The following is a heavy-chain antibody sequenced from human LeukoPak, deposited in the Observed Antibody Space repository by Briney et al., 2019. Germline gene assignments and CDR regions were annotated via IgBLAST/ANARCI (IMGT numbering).Heavy chain of an antibody. D-gene: IGHD1-1*01. J-gene: IGHJ4*02. CDR2: IKEDGSAT. V-gene: IGHV3-7*04. CDR1: GFSFSSYW. Sequence: GGSLRLSCAASGFSFSSYWMSWVRQAPGKGPEWVANIKEDGSATYYVDSVKGRFTISRDNAKKSLYLQMNSLRAEDTAVYYCARDSPGYLAYDSWGQGTLVTVSS. CDR3: ARDSPGYLAYDS.